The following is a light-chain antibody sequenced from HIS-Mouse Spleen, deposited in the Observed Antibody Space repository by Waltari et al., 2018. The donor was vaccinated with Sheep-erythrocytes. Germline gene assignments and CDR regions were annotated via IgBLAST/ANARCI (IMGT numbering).Light chain of an antibody. CDR2: EGS. CDR3: CSYAGSSTPWV. CDR1: SSDVGSYNL. V-gene: IGLV2-23*01. Sequence: QSALTQPASVSGSPGQSITISCTGTSSDVGSYNLVSWYQQHPGKAPNLMIYEGSKRPSGVSKRFPGSKSGNTASLTISGLQAEDEADYYCCSYAGSSTPWVFGGGTKLTVL. J-gene: IGLJ3*02.